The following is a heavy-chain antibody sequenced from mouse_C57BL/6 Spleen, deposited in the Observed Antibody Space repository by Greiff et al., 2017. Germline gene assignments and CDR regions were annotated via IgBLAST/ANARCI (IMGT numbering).Heavy chain of an antibody. CDR3: ASSRTFY. CDR2: ISSGSSTI. V-gene: IGHV5-17*01. CDR1: GFTFSDYG. J-gene: IGHJ3*01. Sequence: EVKLMESGGGLVKPGGSLKLSCAASGFTFSDYGMHWVRQAPEKGLEWVAYISSGSSTIYYADTVKGRFTISRDNAKNTLFLQMTSLRSEDTAMYYCASSRTFYWGQGTLVTVSA.